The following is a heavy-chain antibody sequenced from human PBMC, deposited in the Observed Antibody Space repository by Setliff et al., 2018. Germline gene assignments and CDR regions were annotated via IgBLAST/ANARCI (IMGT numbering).Heavy chain of an antibody. CDR1: GFIFKNHA. J-gene: IGHJ4*02. CDR3: ARRGTTAFDF. CDR2: ISSGSISTT. V-gene: IGHV3-48*01. D-gene: IGHD4-4*01. Sequence: GGSLRLSCEASGFIFKNHALTWLRQAPGKGLEWVSYISSGSISTTHYADSVRGRFTVSRDNAKNTLYLEMNNLRAEDSAVYYCARRGTTAFDFWGLGTLVTVSS.